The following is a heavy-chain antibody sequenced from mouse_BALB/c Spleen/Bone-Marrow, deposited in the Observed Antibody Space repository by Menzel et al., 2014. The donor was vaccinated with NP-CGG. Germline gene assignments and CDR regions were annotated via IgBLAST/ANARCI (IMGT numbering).Heavy chain of an antibody. CDR3: ARDGVITSYYAMDY. D-gene: IGHD2-4*01. CDR2: IDPSDSET. J-gene: IGHJ4*01. CDR1: GYTFTSYW. Sequence: QVQLQQSGAELVKPGAPVKLSCKASGYTFTSYWMNWVKQRPGRGLEWIGRIDPSDSETHYNQKFKDKATLTVDKSSSQAYIQLSSLTSEDSAVYYCARDGVITSYYAMDYWGQGTSVTVSS. V-gene: IGHV1-69*02.